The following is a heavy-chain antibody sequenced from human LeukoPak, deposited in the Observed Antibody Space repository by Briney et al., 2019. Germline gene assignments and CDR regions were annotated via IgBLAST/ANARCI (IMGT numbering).Heavy chain of an antibody. CDR2: IYSNGST. CDR1: GGSISSYY. V-gene: IGHV4-59*01. CDR3: ARAYYYGSGSYGLDY. D-gene: IGHD3-10*01. Sequence: SETLSLTCTVSGGSISSYYWSWIRQPPGKGLEWIGYIYSNGSTNYNPSLKSRLTISVDASKNQFSLKLTSVTAADTAVYYCARAYYYGSGSYGLDYWGQGTLVTVSS. J-gene: IGHJ4*02.